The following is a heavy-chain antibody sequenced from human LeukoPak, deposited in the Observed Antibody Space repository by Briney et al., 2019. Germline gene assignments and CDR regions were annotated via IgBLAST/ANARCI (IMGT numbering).Heavy chain of an antibody. J-gene: IGHJ3*02. D-gene: IGHD1-26*01. Sequence: GGSLRLSCTASGFTFGDYAMSWVRQAPGKGLEWVGFIRSKAYGGTTEYAASVKGRFTISRDDSKSIAYLQMNSLKTEDTAVYYCTSVEWELLRVDAFDIWGQGTMVTVSS. CDR3: TSVEWELLRVDAFDI. CDR1: GFTFGDYA. CDR2: IRSKAYGGTT. V-gene: IGHV3-49*04.